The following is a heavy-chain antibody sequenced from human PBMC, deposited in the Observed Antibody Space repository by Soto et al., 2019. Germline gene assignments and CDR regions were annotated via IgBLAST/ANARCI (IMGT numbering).Heavy chain of an antibody. J-gene: IGHJ4*02. Sequence: ASVKVSCKTSGYTFTGYYMYWVRQAPGQGLEWMGWINPNSGGTNYAQKFQGRVTMTRDTSISTVYMELSRLRSDDTAMYYCARAGYTGGWYGDYWGQGTLVTVSS. CDR1: GYTFTGYY. CDR2: INPNSGGT. V-gene: IGHV1-2*02. CDR3: ARAGYTGGWYGDY. D-gene: IGHD6-19*01.